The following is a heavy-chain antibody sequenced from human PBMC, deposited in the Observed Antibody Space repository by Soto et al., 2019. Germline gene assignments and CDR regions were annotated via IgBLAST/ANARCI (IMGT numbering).Heavy chain of an antibody. CDR1: GGSISSGDYY. D-gene: IGHD2-2*03. CDR2: IYYSGST. J-gene: IGHJ4*02. V-gene: IGHV4-30-4*01. CDR3: ARQIGYYCDY. Sequence: PSETLSLTCTVSGGSISSGDYYCGWIRQPPGKGLEWIGYIYYSGSTYYNPSLKSRVTISVDTSKNQSSLKPSSVTAADTAVYYCARQIGYYCDYWGQGTLVTVSS.